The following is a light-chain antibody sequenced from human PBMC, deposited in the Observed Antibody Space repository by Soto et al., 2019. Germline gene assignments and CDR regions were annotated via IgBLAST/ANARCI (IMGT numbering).Light chain of an antibody. CDR3: CSYAGSYTLV. CDR2: DVS. CDR1: SSDVGGYNY. V-gene: IGLV2-11*01. J-gene: IGLJ2*01. Sequence: QSVLTQPRSVSGSPGQSVTISCTGTSSDVGGYNYVSWYQQHPGKAPKVMIYDVSKRPSGVPDRFSGSKSGNTASLTISGLQAEDEADYYCCSYAGSYTLVFGGGTKVTVL.